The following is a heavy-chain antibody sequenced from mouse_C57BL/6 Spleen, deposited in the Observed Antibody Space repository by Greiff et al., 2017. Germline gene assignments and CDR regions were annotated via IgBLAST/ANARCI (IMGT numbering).Heavy chain of an antibody. V-gene: IGHV5-16*01. J-gene: IGHJ4*01. CDR3: ARVTTVVAGDAMDC. Sequence: EVKLVESEGGLVQPGSSMKLSCTASGFTFSDYYMAWVRQVPEKGLEWVANINYDGSSTYYLDSLKSRFIISRDNAKNILYLQLSSLKSEDTATYYCARVTTVVAGDAMDCWGQGTSVTVSS. D-gene: IGHD1-1*01. CDR2: INYDGSST. CDR1: GFTFSDYY.